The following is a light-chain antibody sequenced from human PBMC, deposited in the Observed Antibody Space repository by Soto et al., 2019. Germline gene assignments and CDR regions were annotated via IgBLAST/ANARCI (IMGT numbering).Light chain of an antibody. V-gene: IGKV1-27*01. Sequence: DIQMTQSPSSLPASVGDRVTITCRASQDISNYLAWFQQKTGEVPKLLIYTASTLRSGVPSPFSGSGSGADFTLTISSLQPEDVATYYCQKYNSAPRTFGQGTKVEIK. CDR3: QKYNSAPRT. CDR1: QDISNY. J-gene: IGKJ1*01. CDR2: TAS.